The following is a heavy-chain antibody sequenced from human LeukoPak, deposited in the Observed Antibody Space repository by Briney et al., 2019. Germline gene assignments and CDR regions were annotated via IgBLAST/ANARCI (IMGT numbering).Heavy chain of an antibody. Sequence: GGSLRLSCAASGFTFSSYSMNWVRQAPGKGLEWVSSISSSSSYIYYADSVKGRFTISRDNSKNTLYLQMNSLRAEDTAVYYCAKDCSPPGASLCYFDYWGQGSLVTVSS. CDR3: AKDCSPPGASLCYFDY. J-gene: IGHJ4*02. CDR1: GFTFSSYS. CDR2: ISSSSSYI. V-gene: IGHV3-21*04. D-gene: IGHD3-10*02.